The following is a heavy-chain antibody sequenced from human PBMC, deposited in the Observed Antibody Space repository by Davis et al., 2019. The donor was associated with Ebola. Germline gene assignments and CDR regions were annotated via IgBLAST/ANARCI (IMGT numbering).Heavy chain of an antibody. Sequence: PSETLSLTCAVSGGSISSSNWWSWVRQPPGKGLEWIGEIYHSGSTNYNPSLKSRVTISVDKSKNQFSLKLSSVTAADTAVYYCARVRGRLEKIIDYWGQGTLVTVSS. V-gene: IGHV4-4*02. CDR2: IYHSGST. J-gene: IGHJ4*02. CDR1: GGSISSSNW. CDR3: ARVRGRLEKIIDY. D-gene: IGHD3-16*01.